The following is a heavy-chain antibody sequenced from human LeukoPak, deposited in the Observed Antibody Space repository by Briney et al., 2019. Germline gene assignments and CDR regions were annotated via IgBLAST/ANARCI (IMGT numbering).Heavy chain of an antibody. CDR1: GGSISSYY. CDR2: IYYSGST. V-gene: IGHV4-59*01. D-gene: IGHD1/OR15-1a*01. J-gene: IGHJ4*02. CDR3: AREDQSFLGRTFGY. Sequence: PSETLSLTCTVSGGSISSYYWSWIRQPPGKGLEWIGYIYYSGSTNHNPSLKSRVTISVDTSKNQFSLKLSSVTAADTAVYYCAREDQSFLGRTFGYWGQGTLVTVSS.